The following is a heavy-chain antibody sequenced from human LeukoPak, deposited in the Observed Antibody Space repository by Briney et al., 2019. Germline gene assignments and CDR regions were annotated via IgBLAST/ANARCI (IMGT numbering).Heavy chain of an antibody. Sequence: GGSLRLSCAASGFTFSSYGMHWVRQAPGKGLEWVAFIRYDGSNKYYADSVKGRFTISRDNSKNTLYLQMNSLGAEDTAVYYCARAFWSGYVIWFDPWGQGTLVTVSS. CDR2: IRYDGSNK. V-gene: IGHV3-30*02. D-gene: IGHD3-3*01. J-gene: IGHJ5*02. CDR1: GFTFSSYG. CDR3: ARAFWSGYVIWFDP.